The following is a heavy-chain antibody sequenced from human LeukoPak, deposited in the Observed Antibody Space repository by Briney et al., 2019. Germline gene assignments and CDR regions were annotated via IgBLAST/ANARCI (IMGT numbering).Heavy chain of an antibody. D-gene: IGHD3-9*01. CDR3: AKLAYYDILTGAWAYFDY. J-gene: IGHJ4*02. V-gene: IGHV3-23*01. Sequence: HSGGSLRLSCAASGFTFSSYAMSWVRQAPGKGLEWVSAISGSGGSTYYADSVKGRFTISRDNSKNTLYLQVNSLRAEDTAVYYCAKLAYYDILTGAWAYFDYWGQGTLVTVSS. CDR1: GFTFSSYA. CDR2: ISGSGGST.